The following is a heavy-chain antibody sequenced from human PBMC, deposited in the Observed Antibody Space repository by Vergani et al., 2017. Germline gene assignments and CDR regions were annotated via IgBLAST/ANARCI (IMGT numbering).Heavy chain of an antibody. Sequence: QVQLQESGPGLVKPSETLSLTFAVSGFSIDNCYYWDWIRQPPGKGLEWIGSIYLCGPTHFNPSLKSRVTISVDPSNNHFSLRLNSLTAADTTVYYCARRSGIVYDIFSGTQYFFDFWGQGTLVTVSS. CDR2: IYLCGPT. D-gene: IGHD3-9*01. V-gene: IGHV4-38-2*01. CDR3: ARRSGIVYDIFSGTQYFFDF. J-gene: IGHJ4*02. CDR1: GFSIDNCYY.